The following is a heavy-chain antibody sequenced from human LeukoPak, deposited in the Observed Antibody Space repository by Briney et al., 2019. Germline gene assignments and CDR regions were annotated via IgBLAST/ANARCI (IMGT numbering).Heavy chain of an antibody. CDR1: GL. CDR3: AKPISGGLAVTADWFDP. J-gene: IGHJ5*01. V-gene: IGHV3-23*01. Sequence: KTGRSLRLSCAASGLMSWLRQPPGKGLEWVSTINANSGATSYAASVRGRFTISRDNSKNKLYLQLNSLRAEDTAVYYCAKPISGGLAVTADWFDPWGQGTLVVVSS. D-gene: IGHD6-19*01. CDR2: INANSGAT.